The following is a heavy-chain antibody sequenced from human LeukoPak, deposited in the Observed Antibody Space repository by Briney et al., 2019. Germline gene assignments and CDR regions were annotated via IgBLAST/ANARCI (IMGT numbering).Heavy chain of an antibody. D-gene: IGHD2/OR15-2a*01. V-gene: IGHV3-23*01. CDR3: ARTSALSFDY. Sequence: GGSLRLSCAASGFTFRSYAMSWVRQALGKGLEWVSGISGSGTTTYYADSVKGRFTISRDNSKNTLYLQMNSLRAEDTAVYYCARTSALSFDYWGQGTLITVSS. J-gene: IGHJ4*02. CDR2: ISGSGTTT. CDR1: GFTFRSYA.